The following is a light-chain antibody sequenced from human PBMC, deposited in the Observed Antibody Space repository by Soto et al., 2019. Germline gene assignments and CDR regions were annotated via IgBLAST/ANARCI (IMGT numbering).Light chain of an antibody. J-gene: IGLJ1*01. CDR2: RNN. CDR1: SSNIGSNY. Sequence: QSVLTQPPSASGTPGPRVTISCSGSSSNIGSNYVYWYQQLPGTAPKLLIYRNNQRPSGVPDRFSGSKSGTSASLAISGLRSEDEADYYCAAWDDSAYVFGTGTKVTVL. V-gene: IGLV1-47*01. CDR3: AAWDDSAYV.